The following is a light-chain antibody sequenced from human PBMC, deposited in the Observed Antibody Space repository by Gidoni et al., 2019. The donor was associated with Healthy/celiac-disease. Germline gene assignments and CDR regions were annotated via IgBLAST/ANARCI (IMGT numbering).Light chain of an antibody. CDR2: SNK. CDR1: SSNIGSNP. Sequence: QSVLTPPPSASGTPGPRVTIACSGSSSNIGSNPVNWYQQRPGTAPKLLIYSNKQRPSGGPDRFAGSKSGTSASLAISGLQSEDEADYYCAAWDDSLNGPVFGGGTKLTVL. CDR3: AAWDDSLNGPV. V-gene: IGLV1-44*01. J-gene: IGLJ3*02.